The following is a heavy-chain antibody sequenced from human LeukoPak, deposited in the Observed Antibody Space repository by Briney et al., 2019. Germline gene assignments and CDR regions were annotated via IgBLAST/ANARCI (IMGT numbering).Heavy chain of an antibody. V-gene: IGHV3-64*01. CDR2: ISSNGGST. J-gene: IGHJ4*02. CDR3: ARSTAH. CDR1: GFTFSSYA. Sequence: GGSLRLSCAASGFTFSSYAMHWVRQAPGKGLEYVSAISSNGGSTYYANSVKGRFTISRDNSKNTLYLQMNNVGPEDTAMYYCARSTAHWGQGTQVIVSS.